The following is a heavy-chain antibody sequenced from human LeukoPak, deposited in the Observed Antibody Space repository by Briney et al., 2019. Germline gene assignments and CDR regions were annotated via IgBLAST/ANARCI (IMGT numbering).Heavy chain of an antibody. Sequence: ASVKVSCKASGYTFTSYDINWVRQATGQGLEWMGWMNPNSGNTGNAQKFQGRVTMTRNTSISTAYMELSSLRSEDTAVYYCAREKVAAGYYYYGMDVWGQGTTVTISS. J-gene: IGHJ6*02. CDR1: GYTFTSYD. CDR3: AREKVAAGYYYYGMDV. CDR2: MNPNSGNT. V-gene: IGHV1-8*01. D-gene: IGHD6-13*01.